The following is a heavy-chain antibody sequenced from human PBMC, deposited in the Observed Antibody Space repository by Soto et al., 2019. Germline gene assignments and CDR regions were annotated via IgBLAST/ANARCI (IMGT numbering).Heavy chain of an antibody. CDR2: ISWDGGST. J-gene: IGHJ6*02. D-gene: IGHD3-3*01. Sequence: GGSLRLSCAASGFTFDDYTMHWVRQAPGKGLEWVSLISWDGGSTYYADSVKGRFTISRDNSKNSLYLQMNSLGTEDTALYYCAKDDYDFWSGYPTRGYYYYGMDVWGQGTTVTVSS. CDR3: AKDDYDFWSGYPTRGYYYYGMDV. CDR1: GFTFDDYT. V-gene: IGHV3-43*01.